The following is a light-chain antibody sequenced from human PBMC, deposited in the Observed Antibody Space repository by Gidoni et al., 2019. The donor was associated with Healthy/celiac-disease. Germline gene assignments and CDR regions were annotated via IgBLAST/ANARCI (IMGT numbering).Light chain of an antibody. J-gene: IGKJ3*01. Sequence: DLVMTQSPLSLPVTPGEQASISCRSSQSLLHSNGYNYLDWYLQKPGHSPQLLIYLGSNRASGVPDRFSGSGSGTDFTLKISRVEAEDVGVYYCMQALQTPFTFGPGTKVDIK. CDR1: QSLLHSNGYNY. CDR2: LGS. CDR3: MQALQTPFT. V-gene: IGKV2-28*01.